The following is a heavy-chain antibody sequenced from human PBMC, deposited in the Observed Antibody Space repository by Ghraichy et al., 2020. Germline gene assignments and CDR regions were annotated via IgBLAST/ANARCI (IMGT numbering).Heavy chain of an antibody. CDR1: GGSFSGYY. CDR3: RCRYSSGYYYIDY. J-gene: IGHJ4*02. D-gene: IGHD3-22*01. Sequence: SETLSLTCAVYGGSFSGYYWSWIRQPPGKGLEWIGEINHSGSTNYNPSLKSRVTISVDTSKNQFSLKLSSVTAADTAVYYCRCRYSSGYYYIDYWGQGTLVTVSS. CDR2: INHSGST. V-gene: IGHV4-34*01.